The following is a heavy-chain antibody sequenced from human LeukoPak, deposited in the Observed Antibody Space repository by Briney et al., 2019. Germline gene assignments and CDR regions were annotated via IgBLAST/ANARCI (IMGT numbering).Heavy chain of an antibody. J-gene: IGHJ4*02. CDR2: IWYDGSQK. V-gene: IGHV3-33*01. Sequence: GGSLRLSCEVSRFSFSDYGMHWVRQAPGKGLEWVAVIWYDGSQKYYADSVKGRFSTSRDNSKNTLYLQMNSLRVEDTAVYYCAYFDLDYWGQGTLVTVSS. CDR1: RFSFSDYG. CDR3: AYFDLDY. D-gene: IGHD3-9*01.